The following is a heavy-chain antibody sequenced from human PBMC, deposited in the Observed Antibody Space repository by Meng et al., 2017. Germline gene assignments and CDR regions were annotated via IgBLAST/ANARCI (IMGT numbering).Heavy chain of an antibody. V-gene: IGHV1-46*01. D-gene: IGHD2-21*01. Sequence: GEVKKPGAAVKAPSKATGYSFTSDYIRWGRRDPGEGVEWMGRINPSGGNTSYAQKFQGRVTMTRDTSTSTVYMELSSLRSADTAVYYCASSSGWGDPVYDYWGQGTLVTVSS. CDR1: GYSFTSDY. CDR3: ASSSGWGDPVYDY. CDR2: INPSGGNT. J-gene: IGHJ4*02.